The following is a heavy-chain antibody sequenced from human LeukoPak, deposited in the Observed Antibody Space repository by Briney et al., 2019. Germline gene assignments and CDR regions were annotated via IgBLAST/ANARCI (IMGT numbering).Heavy chain of an antibody. CDR1: GFTFSSYW. V-gene: IGHV3-74*01. CDR2: INSDGSST. D-gene: IGHD3-22*01. CDR3: ASGGVSSGKSIDY. J-gene: IGHJ4*02. Sequence: GGSLRLSCAASGFTFSSYWMHWVRQAPGKRLAWVSRINSDGSSTSYADSVKGRFTISRDNAKNTLYLQMNSLRAEDTAVYYCASGGVSSGKSIDYWGQGTLVTVSS.